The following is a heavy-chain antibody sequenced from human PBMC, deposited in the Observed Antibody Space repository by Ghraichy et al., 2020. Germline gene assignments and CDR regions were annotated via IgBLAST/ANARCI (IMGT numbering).Heavy chain of an antibody. D-gene: IGHD3-10*01. CDR3: AKAMVRGEYRGNWFDP. CDR2: ISGSGGST. J-gene: IGHJ5*02. Sequence: GESLNISCAASGFTFSSYAMSWVRQAPGKGLEWVSAISGSGGSTYYADSVKGRFTISRDNSKNTLYLQMNSLRAEDTAVYYCAKAMVRGEYRGNWFDPWGQGTLVTVSS. V-gene: IGHV3-23*01. CDR1: GFTFSSYA.